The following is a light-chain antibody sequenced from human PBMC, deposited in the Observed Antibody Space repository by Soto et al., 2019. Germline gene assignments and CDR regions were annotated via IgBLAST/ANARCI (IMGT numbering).Light chain of an antibody. V-gene: IGKV3-20*01. CDR2: GAS. CDR3: QQYGSSPLT. CDR1: QTVSSNF. J-gene: IGKJ4*01. Sequence: EIVLTQSPGTLSLSPGERATLSCRASQTVSSNFLAWFQQKPGQAPRFVIYGASSRATGIPDRFSGSGSGTDFTLTISRLEPEDCAVYYCQQYGSSPLTFGGGTKVEIK.